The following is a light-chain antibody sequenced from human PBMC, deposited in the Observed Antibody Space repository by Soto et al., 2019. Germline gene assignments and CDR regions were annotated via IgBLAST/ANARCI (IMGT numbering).Light chain of an antibody. Sequence: IQMTQSPSTLSASLGDIVTITFRAIQSISSYLNWYQHKPGKAPNLLIYAATTLQSGVPSRFSGSGSGTDFTLTISSLQPEDFATYYCQQSYSNPRTFGQGTKVDI. J-gene: IGKJ1*01. V-gene: IGKV1-39*01. CDR3: QQSYSNPRT. CDR1: QSISSY. CDR2: AAT.